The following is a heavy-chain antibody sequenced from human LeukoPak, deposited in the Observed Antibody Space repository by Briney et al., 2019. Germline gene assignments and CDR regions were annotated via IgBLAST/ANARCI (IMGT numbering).Heavy chain of an antibody. J-gene: IGHJ4*02. D-gene: IGHD6-19*01. CDR1: GGSFSNYY. V-gene: IGHV4-59*01. CDR2: IYYSGTT. Sequence: SETLSLTCAVYGGSFSNYYWSWIRQPPGKGLEWIGYIYYSGTTNYNPSLKSRVTISVDTSKNQFSLKLNSVTAADTAVYYCARGTSSGWYGFDSWGQGTLVTVSS. CDR3: ARGTSSGWYGFDS.